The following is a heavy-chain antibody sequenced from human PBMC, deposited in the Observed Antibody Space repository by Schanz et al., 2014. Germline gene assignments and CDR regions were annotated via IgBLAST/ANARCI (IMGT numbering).Heavy chain of an antibody. J-gene: IGHJ3*01. CDR3: ARDGGRDGYNLAFDV. V-gene: IGHV3-33*01. D-gene: IGHD5-12*01. CDR1: GFTFNSYG. CDR2: IWYDGTNK. Sequence: QVQLVESGGGVVQPGRSLRLSCAASGFTFNSYGMHWVRQAPGKGLEWVAVIWYDGTNKYYADSVKGRFTISRDNSKNTLYLQMNSLRAEDTAVYFCARDGGRDGYNLAFDVWGQGTLVTVSS.